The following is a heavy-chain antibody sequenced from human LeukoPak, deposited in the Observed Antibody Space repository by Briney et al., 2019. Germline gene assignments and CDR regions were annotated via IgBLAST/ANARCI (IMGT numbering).Heavy chain of an antibody. CDR1: GITFSDHY. J-gene: IGHJ4*02. Sequence: GGSLRLSCAASGITFSDHYMNWIRQAPGKGLEWVSYISSSGRTIDYADSVKGRFTISRDNAKKSLYLQMNSLGTEDTAVYYCARTKSENAYGQHHGLDNWGQGILVTVSS. CDR3: ARTKSENAYGQHHGLDN. V-gene: IGHV3-11*01. CDR2: ISSSGRTI. D-gene: IGHD3-10*01.